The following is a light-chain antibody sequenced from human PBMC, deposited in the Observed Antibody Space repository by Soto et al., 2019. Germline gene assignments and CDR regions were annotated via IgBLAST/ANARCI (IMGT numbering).Light chain of an antibody. V-gene: IGKV1-5*01. Sequence: DIQMTQSPSTLSASVGDRVTITCRASQSISSWLAWYQQKPGKAPKLLIYDASSLESGVPSRFSGSGSGTEFTLIISSLLPDDFATYYCQQYNSYSLTFGQGTKVYIK. J-gene: IGKJ1*01. CDR1: QSISSW. CDR3: QQYNSYSLT. CDR2: DAS.